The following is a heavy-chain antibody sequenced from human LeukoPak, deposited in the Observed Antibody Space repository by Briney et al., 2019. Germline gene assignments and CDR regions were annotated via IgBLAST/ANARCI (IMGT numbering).Heavy chain of an antibody. CDR2: ISSSSSTI. V-gene: IGHV3-48*01. CDR3: ARDVDYYDSSGPYYFDH. CDR1: GFTFSSYS. D-gene: IGHD3-22*01. J-gene: IGHJ4*02. Sequence: GGSLRLSCAASGFTFSSYSMNWVRQAPGKGLEWVSYISSSSSTIYYADSVKGRFTISRDNAKNSLYLQMNSLRAKDTAVYYCARDVDYYDSSGPYYFDHWGQGTLVTVSS.